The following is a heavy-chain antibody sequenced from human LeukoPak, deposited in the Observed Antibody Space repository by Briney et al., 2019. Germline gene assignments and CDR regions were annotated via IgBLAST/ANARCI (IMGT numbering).Heavy chain of an antibody. CDR1: EFTSSSYW. D-gene: IGHD2-21*02. CDR2: INSDGSST. V-gene: IGHV3-74*01. CDR3: TRLQVTATQGIY. J-gene: IGHJ4*02. Sequence: PGGPLRPSGPASEFTSSSYWSHWVRKPPGKGLVWVSRINSDGSSTSYADSVKGRFTISRDDSKNTAYLQMNSLKTEDTAVYYCTRLQVTATQGIYWGQGTLVTVSS.